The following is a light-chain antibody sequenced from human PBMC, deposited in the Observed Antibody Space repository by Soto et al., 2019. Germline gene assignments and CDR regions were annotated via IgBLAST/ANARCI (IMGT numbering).Light chain of an antibody. V-gene: IGLV2-8*01. CDR2: EVS. CDR1: SSDVGGYNY. J-gene: IGLJ2*01. CDR3: SSYAGSSTCV. Sequence: QSAPTQPPSASGSPGQSATISCTGTSSDVGGYNYVSWYQQYPGKAPKLMIYEVSKRPSGVPDRFSGSKSGNTASLTVSGLQAEYEADYYCSSYAGSSTCVFGGGTKLTVL.